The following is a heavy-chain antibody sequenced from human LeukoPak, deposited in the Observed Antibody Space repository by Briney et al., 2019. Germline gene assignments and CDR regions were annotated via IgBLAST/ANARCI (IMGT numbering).Heavy chain of an antibody. CDR2: IYYSGTT. CDR3: ARLQRVTMAGPDYWYFDL. CDR1: GDSINSYY. J-gene: IGHJ2*01. V-gene: IGHV4-59*01. Sequence: PSETLSLTCTVSGDSINSYYWSWIRQPPEKGLEWIGYIYYSGTTSYNPSLKGRVTIPVDTSKTQFSLKMNSVTAAEAAVYYCARLQRVTMAGPDYWYFDLWGRGTLVTVSS. D-gene: IGHD6-19*01.